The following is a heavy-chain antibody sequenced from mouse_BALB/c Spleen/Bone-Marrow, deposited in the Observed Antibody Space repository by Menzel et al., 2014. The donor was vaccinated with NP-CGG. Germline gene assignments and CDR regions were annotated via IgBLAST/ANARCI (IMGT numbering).Heavy chain of an antibody. CDR1: GYTFTSYW. J-gene: IGHJ3*01. CDR2: IDPSDSYT. V-gene: IGHV1-69*02. Sequence: QVQLQQSGAELVKPGASVKLSCEASGYTFTSYWMHWVKQRPGQGLEWIGEIDPSDSYTNYNQKFKGKATLTVDKSSSTAYMQLSSLTSEDSAVYYCASYYGYDEGFAYWGQGTLVTVSA. D-gene: IGHD2-2*01. CDR3: ASYYGYDEGFAY.